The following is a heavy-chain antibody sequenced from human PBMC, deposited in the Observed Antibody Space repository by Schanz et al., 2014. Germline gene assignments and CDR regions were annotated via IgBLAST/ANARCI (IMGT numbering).Heavy chain of an antibody. CDR3: ARDRLECGAECYSVEVFEI. J-gene: IGHJ4*02. V-gene: IGHV1-3*01. D-gene: IGHD2-21*01. Sequence: QVQLVQSGPEVEKPGASVKVSCKTSGYTFTEYTMYWLRQAPGQGLEWMGWINVGNGNMKYSQKFQGRVTITRDTSTSTVYMELSGLRSEDTAVYYCARDRLECGAECYSVEVFEIWGQGTLVIVSS. CDR1: GYTFTEYT. CDR2: INVGNGNM.